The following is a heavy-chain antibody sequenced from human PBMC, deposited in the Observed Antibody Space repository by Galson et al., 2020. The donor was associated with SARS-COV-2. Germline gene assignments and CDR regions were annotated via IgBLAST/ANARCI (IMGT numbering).Heavy chain of an antibody. V-gene: IGHV1-69*02. J-gene: IGHJ3*02. CDR1: GGPFNNYT. D-gene: IGHD3-22*01. CDR3: ARAKGDYYDSSGYYTLDYAFNI. CDR2: VIPMFALA. Sequence: SVKVSCKASGGPFNNYTISWVRQAPGQGLEWMGRVIPMFALANYAQKFQARVTIPADRSTSTAYMELSSLRSEDTAVYYCARAKGDYYDSSGYYTLDYAFNIWGQGTMVTVSS.